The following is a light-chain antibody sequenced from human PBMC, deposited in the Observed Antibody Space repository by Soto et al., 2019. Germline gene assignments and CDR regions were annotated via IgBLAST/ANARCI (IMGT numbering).Light chain of an antibody. V-gene: IGKV3-15*01. CDR1: QSVSSK. J-gene: IGKJ2*01. Sequence: EIVMTQSPVTLSVSPGERATLSCRASQSVSSKLAWDQQKRCQAPRLLIYGASTRATGIPARFSGSGSGTEVTLSISSLQSEDFAVYYCQQYNNWPQTFGQGTKLEIK. CDR2: GAS. CDR3: QQYNNWPQT.